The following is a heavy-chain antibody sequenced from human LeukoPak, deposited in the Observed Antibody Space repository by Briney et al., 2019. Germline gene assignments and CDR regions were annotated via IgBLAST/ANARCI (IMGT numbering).Heavy chain of an antibody. CDR2: IYYSGST. V-gene: IGHV4-39*01. CDR3: ARCELLRGYYYYGMDV. D-gene: IGHD1-26*01. Sequence: SETLSLTCTVSGGSISSSSYYWGWIRQPPGKGLEWIGSIYYSGSTYYNPSLKSRVTISVDTSKNQFSLKLSSVTAADTAVYYCARCELLRGYYYYGMDVWGQGTTVTVSS. J-gene: IGHJ6*02. CDR1: GGSISSSSYY.